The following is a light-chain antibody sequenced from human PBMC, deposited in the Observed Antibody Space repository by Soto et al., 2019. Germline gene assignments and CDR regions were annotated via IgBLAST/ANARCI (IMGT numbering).Light chain of an antibody. CDR2: DAS. J-gene: IGKJ2*01. CDR1: QSISSW. V-gene: IGKV1-5*01. CDR3: QQYNSYLYT. Sequence: DIQMTQSPSTLSASVGDRVTITCLASQSISSWLAWYQQKPGKAPKLLIYDASSLESGVPSKFSGSGSGTEFTLTISSLHPDDFATYYCQQYNSYLYTFGQGTKLEIK.